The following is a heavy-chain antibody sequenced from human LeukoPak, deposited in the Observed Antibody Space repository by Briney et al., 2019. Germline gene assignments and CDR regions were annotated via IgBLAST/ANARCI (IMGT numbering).Heavy chain of an antibody. CDR2: IKSDGSEE. V-gene: IGHV3-7*01. Sequence: PGWSLRLSCATSGFIFSSYWMCWVRQAPGKGLEWVANIKSDGSEEYYGDSVKGRFTISRDNAKNPLYPQMNSLRVEDTAVYYCARGDLWLGHWGQGSLVTVSS. CDR3: ARGDLWLGH. CDR1: GFIFSSYW. D-gene: IGHD3-10*01. J-gene: IGHJ4*02.